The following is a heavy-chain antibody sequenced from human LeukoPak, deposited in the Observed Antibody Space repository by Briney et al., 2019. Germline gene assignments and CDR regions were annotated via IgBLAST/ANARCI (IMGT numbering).Heavy chain of an antibody. J-gene: IGHJ4*02. CDR1: GLTFSSYA. V-gene: IGHV3-23*01. D-gene: IGHD2-2*01. Sequence: GGSLRLSCAASGLTFSSYAMSWVRQAPGKGREWVSAIRGSGGSTYYADTVKGGFSIPRGHSKNTLYRQMNRQISEETAVYSCGKGARFTMGDYWGQGTPVTVSS. CDR3: GKGARFTMGDY. CDR2: IRGSGGST.